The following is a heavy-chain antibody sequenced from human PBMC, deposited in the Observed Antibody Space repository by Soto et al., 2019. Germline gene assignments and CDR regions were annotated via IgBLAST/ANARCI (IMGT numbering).Heavy chain of an antibody. CDR1: GFTFSSTA. J-gene: IGHJ4*02. CDR2: ISGSVDST. V-gene: IGHV3-23*01. D-gene: IGHD3-22*01. Sequence: PGGSLRLSCAVSGFTFSSTAMSWVRQAPGKGLEWVSAISGSVDSTYYADSVKGRFTISRDSSKNTLYLQMNSLRAEDTAVYYCAKDLGFDSSGYYHGSFDYWGQGTLVTVSS. CDR3: AKDLGFDSSGYYHGSFDY.